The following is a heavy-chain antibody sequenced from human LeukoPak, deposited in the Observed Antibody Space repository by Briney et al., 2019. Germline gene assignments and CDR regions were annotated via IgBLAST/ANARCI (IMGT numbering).Heavy chain of an antibody. CDR1: TFNVRSYY. Sequence: GGSLRLSCAASTFNVRSYYMGWVRQAPGKGLECVSVMYSGGYTYYADSVRGRFTISRDTSKNTLSLQMNSLRAEDTAVYYCAVTDNYDLWSGTISMFDYWGQGTLVTVSS. CDR3: AVTDNYDLWSGTISMFDY. J-gene: IGHJ4*02. D-gene: IGHD3-3*01. CDR2: MYSGGYT. V-gene: IGHV3-66*01.